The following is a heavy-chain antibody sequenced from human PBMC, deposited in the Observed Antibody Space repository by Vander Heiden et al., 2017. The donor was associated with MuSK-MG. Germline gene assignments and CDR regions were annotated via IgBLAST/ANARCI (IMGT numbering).Heavy chain of an antibody. CDR3: ARDPCGSSWYWSYYYYGMDV. J-gene: IGHJ6*02. D-gene: IGHD6-13*01. Sequence: SYAMHWVRQAPGKGLEWVAVISYDGSNKYYADSVKGRFTISRDNSKNTLYLQMNSLRAEDTAVYYCARDPCGSSWYWSYYYYGMDVWGQGTTVTVSS. CDR2: ISYDGSNK. CDR1: SYA. V-gene: IGHV3-30*04.